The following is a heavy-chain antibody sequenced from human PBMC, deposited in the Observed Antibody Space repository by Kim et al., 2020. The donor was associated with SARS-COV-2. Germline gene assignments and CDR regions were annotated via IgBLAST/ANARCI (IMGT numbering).Heavy chain of an antibody. J-gene: IGHJ6*02. CDR1: GYSFTSYY. CDR2: INPSGGST. Sequence: ASVKVSCKASGYSFTSYYMHWVRQAPGQGIDWMGIINPSGGSTSYPQKFQGRVTITRDPSTSTVYMELCSLRSEDTAVYYCAGGEQQWLAPPDDTYYYYYDSIDVCGQGTAVAVSS. CDR3: AGGEQQWLAPPDDTYYYYYDSIDV. D-gene: IGHD6-19*01. V-gene: IGHV1-46*01.